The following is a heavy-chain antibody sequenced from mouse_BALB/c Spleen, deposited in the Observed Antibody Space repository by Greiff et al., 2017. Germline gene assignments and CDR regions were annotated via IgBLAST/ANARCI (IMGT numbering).Heavy chain of an antibody. CDR3: ARSDLLEYFDY. CDR1: GFTFSSFG. CDR2: ISSGSSTI. D-gene: IGHD1-1*01. V-gene: IGHV5-17*02. J-gene: IGHJ2*01. Sequence: EVKLVESGGGLVQPGGSRKLSCAASGFTFSSFGMHWVRQAPEKGLEWVAYISSGSSTIYYADTVKGRFTISRDNPKNTLFLQMTSLRSEDTAMYYCARSDLLEYFDYWGQGTTLTVSS.